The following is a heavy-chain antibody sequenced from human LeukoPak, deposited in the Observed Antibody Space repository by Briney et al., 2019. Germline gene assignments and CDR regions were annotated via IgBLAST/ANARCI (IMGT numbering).Heavy chain of an antibody. D-gene: IGHD1-26*01. CDR2: LDPEDGET. J-gene: IGHJ4*02. CDR1: GYTLTELF. V-gene: IGHV1-24*01. CDR3: ATRSGSYYFDY. Sequence: ASVTVSCKVSGYTLTELFMHWVRQAPGKGLEWMGGLDPEDGETIYAQKFQGRVTMTEHTSTDTAYMELSSLRSEDTAVYYCATRSGSYYFDYWGQGTLVTVSS.